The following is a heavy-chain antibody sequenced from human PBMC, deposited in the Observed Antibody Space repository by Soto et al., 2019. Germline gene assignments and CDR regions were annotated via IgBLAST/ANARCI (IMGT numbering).Heavy chain of an antibody. Sequence: ASVKVSCKASGYTFTSYGISWVGQAPGQGLEWMGWISAYNGNTNHAQKLQGRVTMTTDTSTRTAYMELRSLRSDDPAVYYCARVYCSGGSCFSSAVYWGQGTLVP. D-gene: IGHD2-15*01. J-gene: IGHJ4*02. CDR3: ARVYCSGGSCFSSAVY. V-gene: IGHV1-18*01. CDR1: GYTFTSYG. CDR2: ISAYNGNT.